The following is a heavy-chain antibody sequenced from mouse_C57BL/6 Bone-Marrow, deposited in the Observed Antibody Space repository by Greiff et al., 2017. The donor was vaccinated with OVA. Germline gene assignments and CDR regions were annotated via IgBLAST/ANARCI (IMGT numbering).Heavy chain of an antibody. CDR2: INPSSGYT. V-gene: IGHV1-7*01. CDR3: ARFVAPYYYAMDY. D-gene: IGHD1-1*01. CDR1: GYTFTSYW. Sequence: LQESGAELAKPGASVKLSCKASGYTFTSYWMHWVKQRPGQGLEWIGYINPSSGYTKYNQKFKDKATLTADKSSSTAYMQLSSLTYEDSAGYYCARFVAPYYYAMDYWGQGTSVTVSS. J-gene: IGHJ4*01.